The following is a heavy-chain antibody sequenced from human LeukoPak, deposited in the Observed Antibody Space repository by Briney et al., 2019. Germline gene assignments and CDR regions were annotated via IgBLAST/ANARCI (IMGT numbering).Heavy chain of an antibody. Sequence: GGSLRLSCAASGFTFSSYSMNWVRQAPGKGLEWVSYISSSGSNIYYADSVKGRFTISRDNAKNSLYLQMNSLRDEDTAVYYCARELQLWLRPLDYWGQGTLVTVSS. CDR1: GFTFSSYS. D-gene: IGHD5-18*01. V-gene: IGHV3-48*02. J-gene: IGHJ4*02. CDR2: ISSSGSNI. CDR3: ARELQLWLRPLDY.